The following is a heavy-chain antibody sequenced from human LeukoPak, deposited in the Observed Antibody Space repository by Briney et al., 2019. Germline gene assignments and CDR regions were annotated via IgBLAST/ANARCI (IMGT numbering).Heavy chain of an antibody. V-gene: IGHV3-23*01. CDR1: GFIFSRYD. J-gene: IGHJ4*02. CDR3: ANSLWDASDY. Sequence: GGSLRLSCAASGFIFSRYDMSWLRQAPGKALEGGSGISGSCGRTYYADPMKGRFTIAKNNSKNTLYLQMNSLRAEDTAVYYCANSLWDASDYWGQGTLVTVSS. CDR2: ISGSCGRT. D-gene: IGHD1-26*01.